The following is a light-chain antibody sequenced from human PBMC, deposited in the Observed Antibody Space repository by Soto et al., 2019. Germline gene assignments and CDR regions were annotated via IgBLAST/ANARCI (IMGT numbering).Light chain of an antibody. J-gene: IGKJ1*01. CDR2: GAS. Sequence: IVFTQSPGTLSLSPGERATLSCRATQSVSSNYLAWYHQKSGQAPRLLIYGASSRATGIPDRFSVVGSGTDFTINIPRLEPEDGEVDVGLQYGGLPRTFGQGTKVDNK. CDR3: LQYGGLPRT. CDR1: QSVSSNY. V-gene: IGKV3-20*01.